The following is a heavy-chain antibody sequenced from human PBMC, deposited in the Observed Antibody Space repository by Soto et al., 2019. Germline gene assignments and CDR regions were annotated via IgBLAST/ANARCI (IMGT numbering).Heavy chain of an antibody. J-gene: IGHJ5*02. CDR1: GFTFSSYW. Sequence: GGSLRLSCAASGFTFSSYWMHWVRQAPGKGLVWVSRINSDGSSTSYADSVKGRFTISRDNAKNTLYLQMNSLRAEDAAVYYCARPSNKGDYESGWFDPWGQGTLVTVSS. V-gene: IGHV3-74*01. CDR3: ARPSNKGDYESGWFDP. D-gene: IGHD4-17*01. CDR2: INSDGSST.